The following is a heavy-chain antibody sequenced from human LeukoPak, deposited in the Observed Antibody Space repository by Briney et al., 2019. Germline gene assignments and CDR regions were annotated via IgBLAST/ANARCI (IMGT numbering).Heavy chain of an antibody. CDR3: ARGLGYSYGMGY. CDR2: INPNSGGT. Sequence: GASVKVSCKASGDTFTGYYMHWVRQAPGQGREWMGGINPNSGGTNYAQKFQGRVTMTRDTSISTAYMELSRLRSDDTAVYYCARGLGYSYGMGYWGQGTLVTVSS. D-gene: IGHD5-18*01. V-gene: IGHV1-2*02. J-gene: IGHJ4*02. CDR1: GDTFTGYY.